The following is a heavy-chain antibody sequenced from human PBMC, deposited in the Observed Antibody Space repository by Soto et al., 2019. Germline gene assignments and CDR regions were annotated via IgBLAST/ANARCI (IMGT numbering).Heavy chain of an antibody. CDR2: INPNSGGT. J-gene: IGHJ6*02. CDR1: GYTFTYHY. V-gene: IGHV1-2*02. D-gene: IGHD3-16*01. CDR3: ARGGGQTYYYYPMDV. Sequence: VQLVQSGAEVKKPGASVKVSCKAFGYTFTYHYIHWVRQAPGQGLEWMGYINPNSGGTRFDKRFQDRVAMTRDTAFNTTDVELSRLTSDEPAIYYCARGGGQTYYYYPMDVWGQGTTVTVSS.